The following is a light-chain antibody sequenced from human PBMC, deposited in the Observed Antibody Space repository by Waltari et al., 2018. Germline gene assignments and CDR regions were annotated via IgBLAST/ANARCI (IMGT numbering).Light chain of an antibody. CDR2: DFS. Sequence: QSALTQPAAVSGSPGQSGTISCTGASSDLGRYDIVSWYQQHPGNAPKLVISDFSKRPAGVSDRFSGSKSGDAASLTISGLQFEDEADYYCCSYAGNYVWVFGGGTRLTVL. V-gene: IGLV2-23*02. J-gene: IGLJ3*02. CDR1: SSDLGRYDI. CDR3: CSYAGNYVWV.